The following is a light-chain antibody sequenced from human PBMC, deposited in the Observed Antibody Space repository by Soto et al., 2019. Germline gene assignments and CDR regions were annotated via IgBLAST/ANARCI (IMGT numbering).Light chain of an antibody. CDR3: QKYSSAPWT. Sequence: IQMTQSPSSLSASVGDRVTITCRASQGISIYLAWYQQKPGKVPKLLIYGASTLQSVVPSRFSGSGSGTDFTLTISSLQSDDVATYYCQKYSSAPWTFGQGTKVEIK. CDR2: GAS. J-gene: IGKJ1*01. CDR1: QGISIY. V-gene: IGKV1-27*01.